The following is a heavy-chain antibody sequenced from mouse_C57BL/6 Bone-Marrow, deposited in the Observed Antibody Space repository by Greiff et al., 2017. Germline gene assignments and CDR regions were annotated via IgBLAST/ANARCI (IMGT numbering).Heavy chain of an antibody. D-gene: IGHD1-1*01. J-gene: IGHJ2*01. CDR2: IDPETGGT. Sequence: VQLQQSGAELVRPGASVTLSCKASGYTFTDYEMHWVKQTPVHGLEWIGAIDPETGGTAYNQKFKGKAILTADKSSSTAYMELRSLTSEDSAVYYCTRGGYYGSSSAGYWGQGTTLTVSA. CDR3: TRGGYYGSSSAGY. V-gene: IGHV1-15*01. CDR1: GYTFTDYE.